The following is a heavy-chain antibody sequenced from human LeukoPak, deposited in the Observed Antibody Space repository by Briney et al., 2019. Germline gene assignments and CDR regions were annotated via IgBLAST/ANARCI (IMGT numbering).Heavy chain of an antibody. Sequence: PGGSLRLSCAASGFIFSSYTMHWVRQAPGKGLEWVAVISYDGSNKYYADSVQGRFTISRENAKNSLYLQMNSLRAGDTAVYYCARVPAMVRGVTNMGLNYYYGMDVWGQGTTVTVSS. D-gene: IGHD3-10*01. J-gene: IGHJ6*02. CDR3: ARVPAMVRGVTNMGLNYYYGMDV. V-gene: IGHV3-30*14. CDR2: ISYDGSNK. CDR1: GFIFSSYT.